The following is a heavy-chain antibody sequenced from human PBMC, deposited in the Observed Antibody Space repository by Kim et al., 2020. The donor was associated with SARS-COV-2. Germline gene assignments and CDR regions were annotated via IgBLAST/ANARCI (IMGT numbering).Heavy chain of an antibody. Sequence: GGSLRLSCAASGFTFSSYAMSWVRQAPGKGLEWVSAISGSGGSTYYADSVKGRFTISRDNSKNTLYLQMNSLRAEDTAVYYCAKDRGGVRSSFWFDPWGQGTLVTVSS. CDR1: GFTFSSYA. CDR2: ISGSGGST. J-gene: IGHJ5*02. V-gene: IGHV3-23*01. D-gene: IGHD6-13*01. CDR3: AKDRGGVRSSFWFDP.